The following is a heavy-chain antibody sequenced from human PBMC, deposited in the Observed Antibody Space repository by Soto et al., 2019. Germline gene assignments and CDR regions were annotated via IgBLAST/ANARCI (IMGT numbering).Heavy chain of an antibody. CDR1: GGSISSYY. CDR3: PYYDQDTDNDY. Sequence: SETLSLTCTVSGGSISSYYWSWIRQPPGKGLEWIGYIYYSGSTNYNPSLKSRDTISVDTSKNKFSLKLSSVTATDTAVYCCPYYDQDTDNDYWGQGTLVTVSS. V-gene: IGHV4-59*08. J-gene: IGHJ4*02. D-gene: IGHD3-3*01. CDR2: IYYSGST.